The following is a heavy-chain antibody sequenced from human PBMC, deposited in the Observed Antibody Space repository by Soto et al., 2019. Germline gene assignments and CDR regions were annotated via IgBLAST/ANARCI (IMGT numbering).Heavy chain of an antibody. J-gene: IGHJ4*02. Sequence: QVQLVQSGAEVKNPGASVTVSCRASGERFTTYGISWVRQAPGQGLEWMGWISTYNTNTKYAPKFQGRLLLTTDTSTATANMELRSLRPDDTAVYYCARWAGQVRDYGGPFDYWGQGTLVTVSS. CDR2: ISTYNTNT. V-gene: IGHV1-18*04. D-gene: IGHD4-17*01. CDR3: ARWAGQVRDYGGPFDY. CDR1: GERFTTYG.